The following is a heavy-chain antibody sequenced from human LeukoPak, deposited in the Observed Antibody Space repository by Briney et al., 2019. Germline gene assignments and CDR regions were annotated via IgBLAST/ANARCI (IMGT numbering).Heavy chain of an antibody. CDR2: VSRNGGRT. D-gene: IGHD3-3*01. CDR1: GFDFSSYG. V-gene: IGHV3-64*01. CDR3: ARDLRSGAYYYSYMDV. J-gene: IGHJ6*03. Sequence: GGSLRLSCEASGFDFSSYGMHWVRQAPGKGLEYVAAVSRNGGRTYYANSVKGRFTISRDNSRNTLYLQMGSLRPEDTALYYCARDLRSGAYYYSYMDVWGNGTTVVVSS.